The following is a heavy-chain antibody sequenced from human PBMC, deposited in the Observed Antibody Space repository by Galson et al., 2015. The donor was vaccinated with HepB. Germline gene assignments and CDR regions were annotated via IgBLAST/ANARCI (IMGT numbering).Heavy chain of an antibody. Sequence: SETLSLTCTVSGGSISSGDYYWSWIRQPPGKGLEWIGSIYYSGSTYYNPSLKSRVTISVDTSKNQFSLKLSSVTAADTAVYYCARKRGSSSWYLLPPDYWGQGTLVTVSS. CDR2: IYYSGST. CDR3: ARKRGSSSWYLLPPDY. V-gene: IGHV4-39*01. D-gene: IGHD6-13*01. CDR1: GGSISSGDYY. J-gene: IGHJ4*02.